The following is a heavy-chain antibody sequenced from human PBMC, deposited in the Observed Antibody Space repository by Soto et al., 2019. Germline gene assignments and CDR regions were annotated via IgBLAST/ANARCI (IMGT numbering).Heavy chain of an antibody. V-gene: IGHV1-69*12. CDR2: IIPIFGTA. CDR1: GGTFSSYA. CDR3: ARERGSGSSGYYHAFDI. Sequence: QVQLVQSGAEVKKPGSSVKVSCKASGGTFSSYAISWVRQAPGQGLEWMGGIIPIFGTANYAQKFQGRVTITADESTSTAYMELSSLRSEDTAVYYCARERGSGSSGYYHAFDIWGQGTMVTVSS. D-gene: IGHD3-22*01. J-gene: IGHJ3*02.